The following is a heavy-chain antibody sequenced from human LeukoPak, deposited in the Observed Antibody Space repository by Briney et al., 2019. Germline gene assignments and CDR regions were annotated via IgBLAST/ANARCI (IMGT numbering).Heavy chain of an antibody. V-gene: IGHV3-23*01. CDR2: LIGSSGST. Sequence: GGSLRLSCAASGFTSTKYAMDWVRQAPGKGLEWVSVLIGSSGSTDYADSVKGRFTMSRDISKNTLFLQMNSLRAEDTAIYYCAKGAYDYIEIAYFDSWGQGTLVTVSS. D-gene: IGHD5-12*01. J-gene: IGHJ4*02. CDR1: GFTSTKYA. CDR3: AKGAYDYIEIAYFDS.